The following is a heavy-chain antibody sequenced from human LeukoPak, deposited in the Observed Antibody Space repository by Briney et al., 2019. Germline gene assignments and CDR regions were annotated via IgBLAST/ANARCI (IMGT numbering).Heavy chain of an antibody. CDR2: INPNSGGT. Sequence: VASVKVSCKASGYTFTSYYMHWVRQAPGQGLEWMGWINPNSGGTNYAQKFQGRVTMTRDTSISTAYMELSRLRSDDTAVYYCARDTTSQAYCSGGSCYSGWFDPWGQGTLVTVSS. CDR3: ARDTTSQAYCSGGSCYSGWFDP. CDR1: GYTFTSYY. V-gene: IGHV1-2*02. D-gene: IGHD2-15*01. J-gene: IGHJ5*02.